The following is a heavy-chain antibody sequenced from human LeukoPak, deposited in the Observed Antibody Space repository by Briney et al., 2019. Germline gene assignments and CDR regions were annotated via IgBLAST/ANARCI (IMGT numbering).Heavy chain of an antibody. D-gene: IGHD3-22*01. CDR3: ARGSLLYDSSGYYTDY. CDR1: GGSISSYY. J-gene: IGHJ4*02. V-gene: IGHV4-4*07. CDR2: IYTSGST. Sequence: SETLSLTCTVSGGSISSYYWSWIRQPAGKGLEWIGRIYTSGSTNYNPSLKSRVTMSVDTSKNQFSLKLSSVTAADTAVYYCARGSLLYDSSGYYTDYWGQGTLVTVSS.